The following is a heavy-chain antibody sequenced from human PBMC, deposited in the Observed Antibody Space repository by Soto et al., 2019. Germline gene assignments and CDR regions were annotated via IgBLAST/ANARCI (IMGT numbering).Heavy chain of an antibody. CDR3: AKDRDDYRNYVFDY. D-gene: IGHD4-4*01. J-gene: IGHJ4*02. V-gene: IGHV3-23*01. CDR2: SSGSGSGGST. Sequence: SGGSLRLSCAASGSTFTNYAMTWVRQAPGKGLEWVSISSGSGSGGSTNYADSVKGRFTISRDNSKNTLYLQMNSLRVEDTAVYYCAKDRDDYRNYVFDYWGQGTLVTVSS. CDR1: GSTFTNYA.